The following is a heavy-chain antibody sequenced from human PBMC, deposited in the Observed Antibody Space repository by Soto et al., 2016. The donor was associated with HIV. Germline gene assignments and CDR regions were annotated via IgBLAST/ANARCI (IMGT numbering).Heavy chain of an antibody. CDR2: ISSGSSYI. V-gene: IGHV3-21*06. D-gene: IGHD2-2*01. Sequence: EVQLVESGGGLVKPGGSLRLSCAASGFTFSSFSMNWVRQAPGKGLEWVSSISSGSSYIYYADSVKGRFTISRDNARNSLYLQMNSLRAEDTAVYYCARGIVVEPAAMGDPQTTWGQGTLVTVSS. CDR1: GFTFSSFS. CDR3: ARGIVVEPAAMGDPQTT. J-gene: IGHJ4*02.